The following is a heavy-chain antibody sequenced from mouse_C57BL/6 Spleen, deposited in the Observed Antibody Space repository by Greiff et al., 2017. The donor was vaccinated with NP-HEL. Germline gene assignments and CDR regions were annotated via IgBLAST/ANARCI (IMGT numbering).Heavy chain of an antibody. D-gene: IGHD1-1*01. CDR2: IDPSDSYT. J-gene: IGHJ3*01. Sequence: QVHVKQPGAELVRPGTSVKLSCKASGYTFTSYWMHWVKQRPGQGLEWIGVIDPSDSYTNYNQKFKGKATLTVDTSSSTAYMQLSSLTSEDSAVYYCARGYYGSSYWFAYWGQGTLVTVSA. CDR1: GYTFTSYW. V-gene: IGHV1-59*01. CDR3: ARGYYGSSYWFAY.